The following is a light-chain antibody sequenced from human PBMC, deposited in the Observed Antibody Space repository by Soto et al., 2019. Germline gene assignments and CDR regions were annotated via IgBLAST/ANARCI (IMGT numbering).Light chain of an antibody. Sequence: EIVMTQSPATLSVSPGERVTLSCRASQSVSSSFLTWYQQKPGQAPRLLIYGASSRATGIPDRFSGSGSGTDFTLTISRLEPEDFAVYYCQQYGSSRLTFGGGTKVDIK. CDR1: QSVSSSF. J-gene: IGKJ4*01. CDR2: GAS. V-gene: IGKV3-20*01. CDR3: QQYGSSRLT.